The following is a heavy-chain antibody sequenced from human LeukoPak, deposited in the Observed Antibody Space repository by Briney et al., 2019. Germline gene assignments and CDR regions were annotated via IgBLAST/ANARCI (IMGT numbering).Heavy chain of an antibody. CDR2: ISGGGGST. J-gene: IGHJ4*02. CDR1: GFTFTSYS. V-gene: IGHV3-23*01. Sequence: PGGALRLSCVASGFTFTSYSINWVRQAPGKGLEWVSTISGGGGSTYYADSVKGRFTISRDNSKNTLYLQVNSLRAEDTAVYYCAKGGKWDVTPFDYWGQGTLVTVSS. D-gene: IGHD1-26*01. CDR3: AKGGKWDVTPFDY.